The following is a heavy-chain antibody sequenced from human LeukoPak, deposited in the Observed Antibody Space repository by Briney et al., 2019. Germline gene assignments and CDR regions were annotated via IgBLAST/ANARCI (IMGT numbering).Heavy chain of an antibody. CDR2: INPSGGST. V-gene: IGHV1-46*01. D-gene: IGHD5-18*01. J-gene: IGHJ6*02. Sequence: GASVKVSCKVSGYTLTELSMHWVRQAPGQGLEWMGIINPSGGSTSYAQKFQGRVTMTRDTSTSTVYMELSSLRSEDTAVYYCARNIRGPNSYGFRVHGMDVWGQGTTVTVSS. CDR3: ARNIRGPNSYGFRVHGMDV. CDR1: GYTLTELS.